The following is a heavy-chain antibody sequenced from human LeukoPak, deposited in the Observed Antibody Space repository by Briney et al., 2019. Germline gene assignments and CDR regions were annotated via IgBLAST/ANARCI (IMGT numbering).Heavy chain of an antibody. CDR2: ISGSGGST. Sequence: PGGSLRLSCAASGFTFSSYAMSWVRQAPGKGLEWVSGISGSGGSTVYADSVKGRFTISRDNFKNTVFLQMNSLSDEDTAVYCAKDQGSGSGSYSWGYFDYWGQGTLVTVSS. D-gene: IGHD3-10*01. V-gene: IGHV3-23*01. J-gene: IGHJ4*02. CDR3: AKDQGSGSGSYSWGYFDY. CDR1: GFTFSSYA.